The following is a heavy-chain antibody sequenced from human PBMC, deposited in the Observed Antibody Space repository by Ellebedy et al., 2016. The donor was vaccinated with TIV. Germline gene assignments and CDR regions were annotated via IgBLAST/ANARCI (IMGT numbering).Heavy chain of an antibody. D-gene: IGHD2-8*02. Sequence: MPSETLSLTCTVSGGSLNSGDYFWGWIRSPPGKGLEWIATIYHGGSTYYNPSFKSRVTISLDRSENQFSLRLNSVTAADTAKYYCARYLAWSTGDYFCAMDVWGQGTTVTVSS. J-gene: IGHJ6*02. CDR3: ARYLAWSTGDYFCAMDV. CDR1: GGSLNSGDYF. CDR2: IYHGGST. V-gene: IGHV4-39*01.